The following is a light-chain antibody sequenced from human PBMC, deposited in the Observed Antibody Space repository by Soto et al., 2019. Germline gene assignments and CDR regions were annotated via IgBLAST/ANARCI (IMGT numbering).Light chain of an antibody. CDR3: QNYGNAPWT. J-gene: IGKJ1*01. Sequence: DIQMTQSPSSLSASVGDRVTITCRASQDIDNYLAWFQQKPGKVPKLLIYATFTLQSGVPSRFSGSGSGTDFTLTIGSLQPEDFATYYCQNYGNAPWTFGQGTRVEVK. V-gene: IGKV1-27*01. CDR1: QDIDNY. CDR2: ATF.